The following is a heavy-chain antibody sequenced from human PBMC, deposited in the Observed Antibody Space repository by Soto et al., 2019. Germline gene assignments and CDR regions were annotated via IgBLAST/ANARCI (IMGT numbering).Heavy chain of an antibody. D-gene: IGHD5-12*01. V-gene: IGHV4-34*01. CDR3: ARFPVATIEDDAFDI. CDR1: GGSFSGYY. Sequence: QVQLQQWGAGLLKPSETLSLTCAVYGGSFSGYYWSWIRQPPGKGLEWIGEINHSGSTNYNPSLKSRVTISVDTSKNQFSLKLSSVTAADTAVYYCARFPVATIEDDAFDIWGQGTMVTVSS. CDR2: INHSGST. J-gene: IGHJ3*02.